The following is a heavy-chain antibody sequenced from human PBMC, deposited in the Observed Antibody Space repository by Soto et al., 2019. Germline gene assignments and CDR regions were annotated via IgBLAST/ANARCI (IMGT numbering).Heavy chain of an antibody. J-gene: IGHJ4*02. V-gene: IGHV3-74*01. CDR1: GFIFSSYW. D-gene: IGHD6-13*01. CDR3: ARDISRAAAVLDY. Sequence: GGSLRLSCAASGFIFSSYWMHWVRQAPGKGLVWVSRINSDGSSTSYADSVKGRFTISRDNAKNTLYLQMNSLRAEDTAVYYCARDISRAAAVLDYWGQATLVTVSS. CDR2: INSDGSST.